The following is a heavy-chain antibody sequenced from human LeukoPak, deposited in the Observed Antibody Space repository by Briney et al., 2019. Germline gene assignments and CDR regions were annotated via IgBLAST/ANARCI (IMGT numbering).Heavy chain of an antibody. CDR3: AKRLTLGVFDV. Sequence: GGSLSLSCAPAGSTVSISGTSWARLARGEWSGCVSSVSGIVGRTYYADSVKGRFSVSRDMSNNVVFLQMSNLRADDSAVYYCAKRLTLGVFDVWGQGTVVTVSS. D-gene: IGHD3-16*01. J-gene: IGHJ3*01. CDR2: VSGIVGRT. CDR1: GSTVSISG. V-gene: IGHV3-23*01.